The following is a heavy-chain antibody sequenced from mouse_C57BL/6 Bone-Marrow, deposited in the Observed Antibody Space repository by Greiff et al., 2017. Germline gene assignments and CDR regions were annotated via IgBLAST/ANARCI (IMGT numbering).Heavy chain of an antibody. Sequence: DVQLQESGPGLVKPSQSLSLTCSVTGYSITSGYYWNWIRQFPGNKLEWMGYISYDGSNNYNPSLTNRISITRDPSKNQFFLKLTSVTTEDTATYYCARAGNYDYAFDYWGQGTTLTVAA. V-gene: IGHV3-6*01. D-gene: IGHD2-4*01. CDR3: ARAGNYDYAFDY. CDR2: ISYDGSN. CDR1: GYSITSGYY. J-gene: IGHJ2*01.